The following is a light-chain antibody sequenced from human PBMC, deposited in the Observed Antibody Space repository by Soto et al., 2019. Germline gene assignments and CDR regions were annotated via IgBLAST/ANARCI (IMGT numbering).Light chain of an antibody. J-gene: IGKJ5*01. V-gene: IGKV3-11*01. CDR2: DAS. CDR1: QSVGSS. CDR3: QQRSNWLT. Sequence: VLTQSPATLSLFPGERATLSCRASQSVGSSLAWYQHKPGQAPRLLLYDASNRAAGIPARFSGSGSGTDFTLTISSLEPEDFAVYYCQQRSNWLTFGQGTRLEIE.